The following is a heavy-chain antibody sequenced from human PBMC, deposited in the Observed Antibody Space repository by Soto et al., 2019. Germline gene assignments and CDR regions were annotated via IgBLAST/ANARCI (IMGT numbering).Heavy chain of an antibody. CDR2: INHSGST. Sequence: QVQLQQWGAGLLKPSETLSLTCAVYGGSFSGYYWSWIRQPPGKGLEWIGEINHSGSTNYNPSLKSLVTISVDTSKNQYSLTLSSVTAADTAVYYCARGDSYGSHFDYWGQGTLVTVSS. CDR3: ARGDSYGSHFDY. CDR1: GGSFSGYY. J-gene: IGHJ4*02. D-gene: IGHD5-18*01. V-gene: IGHV4-34*01.